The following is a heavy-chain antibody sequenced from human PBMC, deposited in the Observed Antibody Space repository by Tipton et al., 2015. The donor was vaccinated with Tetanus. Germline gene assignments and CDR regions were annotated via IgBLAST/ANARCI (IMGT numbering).Heavy chain of an antibody. J-gene: IGHJ4*02. Sequence: QLVQSGAEVKKPGESLTISCKGSGYIFNNYWIGWVRQKPGKGLEWMGIIYPGDSDTRYSPSFQGQVTISVDKSINTAYLQWSSLKASDTSMFYCARAHCTDGVCNFDFWGQGALVTVAS. CDR1: GYIFNNYW. D-gene: IGHD2-8*01. CDR3: ARAHCTDGVCNFDF. V-gene: IGHV5-51*01. CDR2: IYPGDSDT.